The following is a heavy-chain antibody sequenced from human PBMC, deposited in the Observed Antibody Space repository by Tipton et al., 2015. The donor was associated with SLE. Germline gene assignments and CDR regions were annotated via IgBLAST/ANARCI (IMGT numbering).Heavy chain of an antibody. CDR3: AREPPGLSGGFDY. Sequence: TLSLTCTVSGVSIGSSSYYWGWIRQPPGKGLQWIGYIHDSGTTNYSPSLESRVTMSVDTSKNQFSLKLSSVTAADTAVYYCAREPPGLSGGFDYWGQGTLVTVSS. V-gene: IGHV4-61*01. J-gene: IGHJ4*02. CDR2: IHDSGTT. D-gene: IGHD3-10*01. CDR1: GVSIGSSSYY.